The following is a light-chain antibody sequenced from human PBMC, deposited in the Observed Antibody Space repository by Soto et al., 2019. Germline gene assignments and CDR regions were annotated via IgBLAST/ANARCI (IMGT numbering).Light chain of an antibody. Sequence: EIVLTQSPATLSVSPGERATLSCRASRSVSVYLDWYQQKSGQAPRLLIYDASKRATGIPARFSGSGSGTEFTLPISSLEHEDFAVYSCQQRDEFITFGGGTRVDIK. CDR3: QQRDEFIT. CDR1: RSVSVY. J-gene: IGKJ4*01. CDR2: DAS. V-gene: IGKV3-11*01.